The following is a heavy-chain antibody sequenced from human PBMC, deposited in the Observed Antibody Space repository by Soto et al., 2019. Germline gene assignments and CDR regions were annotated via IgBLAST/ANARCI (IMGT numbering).Heavy chain of an antibody. D-gene: IGHD6-19*01. J-gene: IGHJ4*02. CDR2: ISAYNGNT. Sequence: ASVKGACKDVGYTFTGYGISWVRQAPGQGLEWMGWISAYNGNTNYAQKLQGRVTMTTDTSTSTAYMELRSLRSDDTAGYYGAGDSYYSSGWSAYWGQGTLVTVSS. V-gene: IGHV1-18*01. CDR3: AGDSYYSSGWSAY. CDR1: GYTFTGYG.